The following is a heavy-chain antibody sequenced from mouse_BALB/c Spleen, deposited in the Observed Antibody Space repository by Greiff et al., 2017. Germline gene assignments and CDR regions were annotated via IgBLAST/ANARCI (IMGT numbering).Heavy chain of an antibody. CDR1: GFTFSSYT. CDR3: ARHYGSSYNRYYFDY. J-gene: IGHJ2*01. D-gene: IGHD1-1*01. CDR2: ISNGGGST. Sequence: EVQLVESGGGLVQPGGSLKLSCAASGFTFSSYTMSWVRQTPEKRLEWVAYISNGGGSTYYPDTVKGRFTISRDNAKNTLYLQMSSLKSEDTAMYYCARHYGSSYNRYYFDYWGQGTTLTVSS. V-gene: IGHV5-12-2*01.